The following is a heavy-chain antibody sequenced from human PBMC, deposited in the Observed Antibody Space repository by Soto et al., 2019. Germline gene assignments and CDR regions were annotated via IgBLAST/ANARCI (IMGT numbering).Heavy chain of an antibody. CDR2: IYYSGST. V-gene: IGHV4-59*01. J-gene: IGHJ5*02. CDR1: GGSISSYY. CDR3: ARGLNSGYDFFPWFDP. D-gene: IGHD5-12*01. Sequence: TSETLSLTCTVSGGSISSYYWSWIRQPPGKGLEWIGYIYYSGSTNYNPSLKSRVTISVDTSKNQFSLKLSSVTAADTAVYYCARGLNSGYDFFPWFDPWGQGTLVTVSS.